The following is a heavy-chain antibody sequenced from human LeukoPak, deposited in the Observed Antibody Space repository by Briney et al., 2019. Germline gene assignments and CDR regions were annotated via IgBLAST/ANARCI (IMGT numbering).Heavy chain of an antibody. CDR2: ISGSGGST. Sequence: PGGSLRLSCAASRFTFSSYGMSWVRQAPGKGLEWVSAISGSGGSTYYADSVKGRFTISRDNSKDTVYLQINNLRDEDTAVYYCAKDDRLLRFLHWGQGTLVTVSS. V-gene: IGHV3-23*01. CDR1: RFTFSSYG. D-gene: IGHD3-16*01. CDR3: AKDDRLLRFLH. J-gene: IGHJ4*02.